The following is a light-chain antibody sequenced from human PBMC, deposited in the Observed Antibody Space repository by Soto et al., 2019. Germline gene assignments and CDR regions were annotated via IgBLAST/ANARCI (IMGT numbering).Light chain of an antibody. V-gene: IGKV4-1*01. CDR2: WAS. J-gene: IGKJ4*01. CDR1: QSVLYSSNDKNF. CDR3: QQYYSSPPT. Sequence: DIVMTQSPDSLTVSRGERATINCKSSQSVLYSSNDKNFLTWYQQKPGQPPKLLIYWASTRESGVPDRFSGSGSGTDFTLTISSLQAEDVGVYYCQQYYSSPPTFGGGTKVEI.